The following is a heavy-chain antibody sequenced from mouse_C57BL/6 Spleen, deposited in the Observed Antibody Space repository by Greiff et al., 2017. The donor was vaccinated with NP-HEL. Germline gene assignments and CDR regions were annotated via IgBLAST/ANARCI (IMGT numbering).Heavy chain of an antibody. CDR3: ASWGITTAEYFDY. V-gene: IGHV1-59*01. D-gene: IGHD1-1*01. CDR1: GYTFTSYW. J-gene: IGHJ2*01. Sequence: QVQLQQPGAELVRPGTSVKLSCKASGYTFTSYWMHWVKQRPGQGLEWIGVIDPSDSYTNYNQKFKGKATLTVDTSSSTAYMQLRSLTSEDSAVYYCASWGITTAEYFDYWGQGTTLTVSS. CDR2: IDPSDSYT.